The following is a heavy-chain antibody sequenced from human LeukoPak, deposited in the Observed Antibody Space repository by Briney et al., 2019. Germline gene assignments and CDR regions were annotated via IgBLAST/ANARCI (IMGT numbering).Heavy chain of an antibody. CDR3: AKERITMIVGVKNYMDV. V-gene: IGHV3-23*01. D-gene: IGHD3-22*01. CDR2: ISGSGGST. J-gene: IGHJ6*03. Sequence: GESLKISCKGSGYSFTSYWIGWVRQMPGKGLEWVSAISGSGGSTYYADSVKGRFTISRDNSKNTLYLQMNSLRAEDTAVYYCAKERITMIVGVKNYMDVWGKGTTVTVSS. CDR1: GYSFTSYW.